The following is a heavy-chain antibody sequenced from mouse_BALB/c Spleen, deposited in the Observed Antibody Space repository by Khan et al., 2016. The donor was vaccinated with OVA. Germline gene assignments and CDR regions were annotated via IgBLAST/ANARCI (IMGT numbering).Heavy chain of an antibody. CDR2: INPSNGYT. D-gene: IGHD2-14*01. CDR3: VRDGAYHRNDGWFAY. V-gene: IGHV1-4*01. J-gene: IGHJ3*01. CDR1: CYTFTRYT. Sequence: VQLQESGAELARPGASVKMSCKASCYTFTRYTIHWIKNRPGQGLEWLGYINPSNGYTNYNQKFKDKATLTTDKSSTKDYLQLSRRTLDDSAVYNGVRDGAYHRNDGWFAYWGQGTLVTVSA.